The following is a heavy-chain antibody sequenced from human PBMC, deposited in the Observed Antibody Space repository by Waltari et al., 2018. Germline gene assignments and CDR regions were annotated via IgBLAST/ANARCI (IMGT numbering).Heavy chain of an antibody. CDR1: GGSISSSSSY. D-gene: IGHD3-10*01. CDR3: ARRGDYYGSGRKDY. CDR2: IYYSGST. Sequence: QLQLQESGPGLVKPSETLSLTCTVSGGSISSSSSYWGWIRQPPGKGLEWIGSIYYSGSTYYNPSLKSRVTISVDTSKNQFSLKLSSVTAADTAVYYCARRGDYYGSGRKDYWGQGTLVTVSS. J-gene: IGHJ4*02. V-gene: IGHV4-39*01.